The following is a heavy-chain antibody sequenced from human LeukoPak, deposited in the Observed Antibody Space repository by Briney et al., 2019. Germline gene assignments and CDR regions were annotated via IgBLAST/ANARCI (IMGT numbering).Heavy chain of an antibody. Sequence: SETLSLTCAVYGGSFSGCYWSWIRQPPGKGLEWIGEINHGGSTNYNPSLKSRVTISVDTSKNQFSLKLSSVTAADTAVYYCARGPYGSGSFFDYWGQGTLVTVSS. V-gene: IGHV4-34*01. CDR3: ARGPYGSGSFFDY. CDR1: GGSFSGCY. D-gene: IGHD3-10*01. CDR2: INHGGST. J-gene: IGHJ4*02.